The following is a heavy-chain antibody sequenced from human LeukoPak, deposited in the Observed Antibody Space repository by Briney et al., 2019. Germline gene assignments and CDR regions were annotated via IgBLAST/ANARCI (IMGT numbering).Heavy chain of an antibody. V-gene: IGHV3-30*04. J-gene: IGHJ4*02. D-gene: IGHD6-13*01. CDR1: GFTFSSYA. CDR2: ISYDGSNK. CDR3: ARVATIAAAEAATGPPGNKNDY. Sequence: GGSLRLSCAASGFTFSSYAMHWVRQAPGKGLEGVAVISYDGSNKYYADSVKGRFTISRDNSKNTLYLQMNSLRAEDTAVYYCARVATIAAAEAATGPPGNKNDYWGQGTLVTVST.